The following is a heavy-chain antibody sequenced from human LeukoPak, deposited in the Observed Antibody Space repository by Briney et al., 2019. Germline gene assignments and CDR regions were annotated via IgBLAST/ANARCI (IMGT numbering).Heavy chain of an antibody. CDR2: IIPIFGTA. V-gene: IGHV1-69*05. CDR1: GGTFSSYA. D-gene: IGHD2-21*02. Sequence: SVKVSCKASGGTFSSYAISWVRQAPGQGLEWMGGIIPIFGTANYAQKFQGRVTITTDESTSTAYMELGSLRSEDTAVYYCARAYCGGDCYPPLYDYWGQGTLVTVSS. CDR3: ARAYCGGDCYPPLYDY. J-gene: IGHJ4*02.